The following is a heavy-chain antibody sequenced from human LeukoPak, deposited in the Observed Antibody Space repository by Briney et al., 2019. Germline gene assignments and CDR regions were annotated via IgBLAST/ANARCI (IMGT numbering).Heavy chain of an antibody. V-gene: IGHV4-59*01. J-gene: IGHJ5*02. CDR2: TYYSGST. Sequence: SETLSLTCTVSGGSITSYYWNWIRQPPGKGLEWIGYTYYSGSTNYNPSLKSRVTISVDTSKNQFSLKLSSVTAADTAVYYCARVAYCGGDCYSRFDPWGQGTLVTVSS. CDR1: GGSITSYY. CDR3: ARVAYCGGDCYSRFDP. D-gene: IGHD2-21*02.